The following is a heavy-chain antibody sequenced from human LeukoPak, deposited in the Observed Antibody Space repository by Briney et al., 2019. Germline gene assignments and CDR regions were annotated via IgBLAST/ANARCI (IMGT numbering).Heavy chain of an antibody. J-gene: IGHJ3*02. Sequence: ASVKVSCKASGGTFSSYAISWVRQAPGQGLEWMGWISAYNGNTNYAQKLQGRVTMTTDTSTSTAYMELRSLRSDDTAVYYCARVGQQLIDAFDIWGQGTMVTVSS. CDR2: ISAYNGNT. V-gene: IGHV1-18*01. CDR1: GGTFSSYA. CDR3: ARVGQQLIDAFDI. D-gene: IGHD6-13*01.